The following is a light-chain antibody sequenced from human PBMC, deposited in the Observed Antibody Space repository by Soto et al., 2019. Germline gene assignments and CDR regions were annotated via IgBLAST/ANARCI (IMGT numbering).Light chain of an antibody. J-gene: IGLJ2*01. CDR1: SSDVGGYNY. V-gene: IGLV2-14*01. Sequence: QSVLTQPASVSGSPGQSITISCTGTSSDVGGYNYVSWYQQHPGKGPKLMIYEVSNRPSGVSNRFSGSKSGNTASLTISGLQAEDEADYYCGSYTTSSTPVVFGGGTKLTVL. CDR2: EVS. CDR3: GSYTTSSTPVV.